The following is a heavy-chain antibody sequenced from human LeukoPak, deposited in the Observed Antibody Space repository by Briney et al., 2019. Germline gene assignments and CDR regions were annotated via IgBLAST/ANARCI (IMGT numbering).Heavy chain of an antibody. D-gene: IGHD3-22*01. CDR2: INPNSGGT. Sequence: ASVKVSCKASGYTFSGYYMHWVRQAPGQGLEWMGWINPNSGGTNYAQKFQGRVTMTRDTSISTAYMELSRLRSDDTAVYYCARETMYSYDSSGYYGIDYWGQGTLVTVSS. J-gene: IGHJ4*02. CDR1: GYTFSGYY. CDR3: ARETMYSYDSSGYYGIDY. V-gene: IGHV1-2*02.